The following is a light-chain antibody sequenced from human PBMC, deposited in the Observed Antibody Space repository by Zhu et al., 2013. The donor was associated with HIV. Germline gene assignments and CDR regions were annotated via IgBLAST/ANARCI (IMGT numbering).Light chain of an antibody. CDR2: EVN. Sequence: QSALTQPASVSGSPGQSIAISCTGTSSDIGGHNLVSWYQQYPGKAPKLMIYEVNKWPSGVSNRFSGSKFGNTASLTISGLQAEDEAHYYCNSHRSGTTLVLFGGGTKVTVL. CDR1: SSDIGGHNL. CDR3: NSHRSGTTLVL. J-gene: IGLJ2*01. V-gene: IGLV2-14*02.